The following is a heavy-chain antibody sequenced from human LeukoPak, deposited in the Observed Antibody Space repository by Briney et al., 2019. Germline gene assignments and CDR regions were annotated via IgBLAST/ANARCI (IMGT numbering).Heavy chain of an antibody. J-gene: IGHJ6*02. D-gene: IGHD3-22*01. V-gene: IGHV3-23*01. CDR2: IPGSGGAT. CDR3: ARARPWDSSRSYYFGMDV. CDR1: GFTFSSYA. Sequence: GGSLRLSCEASGFTFSSYAIRWVRQAPGTGLEWVSSIPGSGGATYYADSVRGRFSISRDSSKNTVYLQMNSLRDEDTAVYYCARARPWDSSRSYYFGMDVWGHGTTVTVSS.